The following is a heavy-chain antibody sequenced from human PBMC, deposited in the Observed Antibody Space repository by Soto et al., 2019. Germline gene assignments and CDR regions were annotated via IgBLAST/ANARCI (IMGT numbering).Heavy chain of an antibody. Sequence: GGSLRLSCAASGFTFSSYGMHWVRQAPGKGLEWVAVIWYDGSNKYYADSVKGRFTISRDNSKNTLYLQMNSLRAEDTAVYYCARDFYGSGKNYFDYWGQGTLVTVSS. CDR1: GFTFSSYG. CDR3: ARDFYGSGKNYFDY. CDR2: IWYDGSNK. J-gene: IGHJ4*02. V-gene: IGHV3-33*01. D-gene: IGHD3-10*01.